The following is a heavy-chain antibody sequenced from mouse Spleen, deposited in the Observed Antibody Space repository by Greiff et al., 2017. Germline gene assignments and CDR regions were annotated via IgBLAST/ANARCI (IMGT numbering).Heavy chain of an antibody. CDR1: GYSITSGYY. V-gene: IGHV3-6*01. CDR3: ARGFYYAMDY. CDR2: ISYDGSN. J-gene: IGHJ4*01. Sequence: VQLKESGPGLVKPSQSLSLTCSVTGYSITSGYYWNWIRQPPGNKLEWMGYISYDGSNNYNPSLKNRISITRDTSKNQFFLKLNSVTTEDTATYYCARGFYYAMDYWGQGTSVTVSS.